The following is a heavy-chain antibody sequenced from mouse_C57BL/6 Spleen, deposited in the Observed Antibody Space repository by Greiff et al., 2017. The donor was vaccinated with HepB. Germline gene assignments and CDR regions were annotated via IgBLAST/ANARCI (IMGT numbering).Heavy chain of an antibody. CDR2: IWSGGST. CDR3: TRKALYGSSFLYAMDY. D-gene: IGHD1-1*01. CDR1: GFSLTSYG. Sequence: VHLVESGPGLVQPSQSLSITCTVSGFSLTSYGVHWVRQSPGKGLEWLGVIWSGGSTDYNAAFISRLSISKDNSKSQVFFKMNSLQADDTAIYYCTRKALYGSSFLYAMDYWGQGTSVTVSS. V-gene: IGHV2-2*01. J-gene: IGHJ4*01.